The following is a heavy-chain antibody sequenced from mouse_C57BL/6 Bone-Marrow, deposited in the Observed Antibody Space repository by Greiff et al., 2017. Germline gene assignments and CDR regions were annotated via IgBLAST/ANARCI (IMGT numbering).Heavy chain of an antibody. J-gene: IGHJ2*01. CDR1: GYTFTSYW. CDR2: IHPNSGST. Sequence: QVQLKQPGAELVKPGASVKLSCKASGYTFTSYWMHWVKQRPGQGLEWIGMIHPNSGSTNYNEKFKGKATLTVDKSSSTAYMQLSSLTSEAAAVYSCARKGRYYYGSSSFFEYWGQGTTLTVSS. D-gene: IGHD1-1*01. V-gene: IGHV1-64*01. CDR3: ARKGRYYYGSSSFFEY.